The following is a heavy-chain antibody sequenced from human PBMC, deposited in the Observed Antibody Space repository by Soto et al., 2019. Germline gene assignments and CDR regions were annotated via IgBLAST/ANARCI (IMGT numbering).Heavy chain of an antibody. CDR3: ARAVAPYFGTWFDP. Sequence: SETLSLTCAVSGGSITSGNSYSWSWIRQPPGKGLEWTGSISHTGSTSYNPALKSRLTMSVDKSKNQFSLRLSSVTAADMAVYYCARAVAPYFGTWFDPWGQGILVTVSS. D-gene: IGHD3-10*01. CDR1: GGSITSGNSYS. J-gene: IGHJ5*02. CDR2: ISHTGST. V-gene: IGHV4-30-2*01.